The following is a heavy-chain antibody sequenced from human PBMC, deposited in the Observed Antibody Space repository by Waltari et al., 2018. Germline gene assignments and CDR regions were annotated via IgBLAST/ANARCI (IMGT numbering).Heavy chain of an antibody. CDR2: IGRGGDT. V-gene: IGHV3-13*01. D-gene: IGHD6-19*01. CDR1: GITFGNYA. CDR3: ATEVKDDISRGWAFDI. J-gene: IGHJ3*02. Sequence: EVQLVESGGDLVQPGGSLRLSCAASGITFGNYAMDWVRQGTGEGLEWVSAIGRGGDTYYSDSVRGRFTISRENAKNSLYLQMNTLRDGDTAVYFCATEVKDDISRGWAFDIWGQGTMVTVSS.